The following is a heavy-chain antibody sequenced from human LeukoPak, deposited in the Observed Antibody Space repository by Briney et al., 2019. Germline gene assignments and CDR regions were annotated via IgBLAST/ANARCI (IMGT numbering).Heavy chain of an antibody. Sequence: ASVKVSCKASGYTFTGYYMHWVRQAPGQGLEWMGWINPNSGGTNYAQKFQGSVTMTRDTSISTAYMELSRLRSDDTAVYYCARDVCPAYSSGWCYYGMDVWGQGTTVTVSS. D-gene: IGHD6-19*01. CDR3: ARDVCPAYSSGWCYYGMDV. CDR1: GYTFTGYY. V-gene: IGHV1-2*02. CDR2: INPNSGGT. J-gene: IGHJ6*02.